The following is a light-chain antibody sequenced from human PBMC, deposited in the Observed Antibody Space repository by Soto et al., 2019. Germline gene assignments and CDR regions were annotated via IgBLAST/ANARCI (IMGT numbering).Light chain of an antibody. Sequence: QSALTQPPSASGTPGQRVTISCSGSSSNIGSHPVNWYQQLPGTAPKLLLYGDNQRPSGVPDRFSASKSGASASLAISGLQSEDEATYYCASWDNSLNGLYVFGAGTEVTVL. J-gene: IGLJ1*01. CDR3: ASWDNSLNGLYV. CDR1: SSNIGSHP. V-gene: IGLV1-44*01. CDR2: GDN.